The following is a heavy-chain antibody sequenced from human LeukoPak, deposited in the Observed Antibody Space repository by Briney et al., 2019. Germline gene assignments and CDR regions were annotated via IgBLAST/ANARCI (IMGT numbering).Heavy chain of an antibody. J-gene: IGHJ3*02. CDR2: IKQDGSEK. CDR3: ARFPGVRLRRAFDI. Sequence: RGSLRLSCAASGFTFSSYWMSWVRQAPGKGLEWVANIKQDGSEKYYVDSVKGRFTISRDNAKNSLYLQMNSLRAEDTAVYYCARFPGVRLRRAFDIWGQGTMVTVSS. CDR1: GFTFSSYW. D-gene: IGHD4-17*01. V-gene: IGHV3-7*03.